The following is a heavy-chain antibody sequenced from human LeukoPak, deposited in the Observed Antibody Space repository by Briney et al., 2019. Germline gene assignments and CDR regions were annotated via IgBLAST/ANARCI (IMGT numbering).Heavy chain of an antibody. J-gene: IGHJ4*02. CDR3: VKEIAFYDY. CDR2: ISSNGADT. Sequence: PGGSLRLSCAASGFTFTNFPMHWFRQAPGKGLEFVSAISSNGADTYYADSVRGRFTISRDNSKNTLYLQMTSLRTEDTALYYCVKEIAFYDYWGQGTLVTVSS. V-gene: IGHV3-64D*06. D-gene: IGHD2/OR15-2a*01. CDR1: GFTFTNFP.